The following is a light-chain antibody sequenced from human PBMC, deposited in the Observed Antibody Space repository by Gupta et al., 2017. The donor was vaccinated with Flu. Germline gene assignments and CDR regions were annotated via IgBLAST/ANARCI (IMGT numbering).Light chain of an antibody. Sequence: DSQLTQSPSSLSASVGDRVTITCRSSQGISNHLAWYQQKPGKGPRLLIYAASTLQSGVPSRFSGSDSETDFTLTISGLQPEDVASYYCQKDDSAPKTFGQGTKVEIK. CDR3: QKDDSAPKT. CDR1: QGISNH. V-gene: IGKV1-27*01. J-gene: IGKJ1*01. CDR2: AAS.